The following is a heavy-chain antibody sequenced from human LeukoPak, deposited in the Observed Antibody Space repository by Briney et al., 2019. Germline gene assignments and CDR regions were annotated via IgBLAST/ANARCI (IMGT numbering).Heavy chain of an antibody. D-gene: IGHD3-3*01. CDR3: AREVPSYDFWSGTNWFDP. CDR2: INAGNGNT. Sequence: ASVKVSCKASGYTFTSYAMHWVRQAPGQRLEWMGWINAGNGNTKYSQKFQGRVTITRDTSASTAYMELSSLRSEDTAVYYCAREVPSYDFWSGTNWFDPWGQGTLVTVSS. V-gene: IGHV1-3*01. CDR1: GYTFTSYA. J-gene: IGHJ5*02.